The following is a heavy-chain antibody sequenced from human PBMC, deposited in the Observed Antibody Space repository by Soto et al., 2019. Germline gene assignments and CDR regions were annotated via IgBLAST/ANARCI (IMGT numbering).Heavy chain of an antibody. CDR3: ARRSATNENWYFDL. CDR2: IYYSGST. J-gene: IGHJ2*01. D-gene: IGHD1-1*01. V-gene: IGHV4-61*08. Sequence: SETLSLTCTVSGGSISSGGYYWSWIRQHPGKGLEWIGYIYYSGSTNYNPSLKSRVTISVDTSKNQFSLKLSSVTAADTAVYYCARRSATNENWYFDLWGRGALVTVSS. CDR1: GGSISSGGYY.